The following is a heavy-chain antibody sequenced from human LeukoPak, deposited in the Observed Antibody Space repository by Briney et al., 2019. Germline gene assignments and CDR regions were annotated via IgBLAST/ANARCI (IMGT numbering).Heavy chain of an antibody. CDR1: GFSFTDYP. CDR2: IRTTAEGAKYA. CDR3: ARERGFDP. Sequence: GGSLRLSCATSGFSFTDYPMKWVRQPPGKGLEWIANIRTTAEGAKYAYYADSVKGRFTISRDNAKNSLYLQMNSLRDEDTAMYYCARERGFDPWGQGTLVTVSS. J-gene: IGHJ5*02. V-gene: IGHV3-48*02.